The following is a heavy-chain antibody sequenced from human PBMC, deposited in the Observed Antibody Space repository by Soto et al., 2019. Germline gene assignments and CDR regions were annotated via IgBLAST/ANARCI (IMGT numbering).Heavy chain of an antibody. Sequence: ASVKVSCKASGYTFTTFGISWVRQAPGQGLEWMGWISTYNGDTNYAQKFQDRVTMTTDTSTNTVYMELSRLRSDDTAVYYCAREWFYFGSGSYSPPRYYGMDVWGQGTTVTVSS. CDR3: AREWFYFGSGSYSPPRYYGMDV. J-gene: IGHJ6*02. V-gene: IGHV1-18*01. CDR1: GYTFTTFG. CDR2: ISTYNGDT. D-gene: IGHD3-10*01.